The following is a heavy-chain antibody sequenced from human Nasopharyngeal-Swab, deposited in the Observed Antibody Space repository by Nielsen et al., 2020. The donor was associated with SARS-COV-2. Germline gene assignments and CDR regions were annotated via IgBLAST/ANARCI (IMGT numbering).Heavy chain of an antibody. D-gene: IGHD3-9*01. CDR2: IDFGGSNT. Sequence: GGSLRLSCTPSEFTLRNHWMHWVRLTPGKGLVWVSGIDFGGSNTFYADSVKGRFTISRDNGENTLSLQMNSMRDEDTGVYYCGSVFEIWGQGVLVTVSS. V-gene: IGHV3-74*01. CDR1: EFTLRNHW. CDR3: GSVFEI. J-gene: IGHJ4*02.